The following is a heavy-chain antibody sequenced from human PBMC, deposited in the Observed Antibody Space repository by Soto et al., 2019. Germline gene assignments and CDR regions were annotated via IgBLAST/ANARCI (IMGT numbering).Heavy chain of an antibody. CDR3: AKGGRQWLVTSDFNY. D-gene: IGHD6-19*01. J-gene: IGHJ4*02. V-gene: IGHV4-34*01. CDR1: GGSGGSFSGYY. CDR2: INHSGST. Sequence: PSETLSLTCAVFGGSGGSFSGYYWSWIRQPPGKGLEWIGEINHSGSTNYNPSLKSRVTISVDSSKTTVSLEMPGLRAEDTAVYSCAKGGRQWLVTSDFNYWGQGALVTVSS.